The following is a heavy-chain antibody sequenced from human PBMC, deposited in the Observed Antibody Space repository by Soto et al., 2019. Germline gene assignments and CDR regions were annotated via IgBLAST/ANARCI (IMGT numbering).Heavy chain of an antibody. CDR2: IYHSGST. CDR3: ARVGGYGMDV. V-gene: IGHV4-38-2*01. D-gene: IGHD3-10*01. CDR1: GYSISSGYY. Sequence: LSLTCAVSGYSISSGYYWGWIRQPPGKGLEWIGSIYHSGSTYNNPSLKSRVTISVDTSKNQFSLKLSSVTAADTAVYYCARVGGYGMDVWGQGTTVTVSS. J-gene: IGHJ6*02.